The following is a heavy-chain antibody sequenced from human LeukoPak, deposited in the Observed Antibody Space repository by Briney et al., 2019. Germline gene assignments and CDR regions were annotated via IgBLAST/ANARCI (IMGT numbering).Heavy chain of an antibody. V-gene: IGHV4-39*07. CDR3: ARPGSGYYPYYFDY. CDR2: INHSGST. J-gene: IGHJ4*02. Sequence: SETLSLTCTVSGGSISSSSYYWSWIRQPPGKGLEWIGEINHSGSTNYNPSLKSRVTISVDTSKNQFSLKLSSVTAADTAVYYCARPGSGYYPYYFDYWGQGTLVTVSS. D-gene: IGHD3-22*01. CDR1: GGSISSSSYY.